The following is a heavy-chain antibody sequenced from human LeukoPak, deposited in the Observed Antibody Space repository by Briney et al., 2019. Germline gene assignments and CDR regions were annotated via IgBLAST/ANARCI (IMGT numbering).Heavy chain of an antibody. CDR1: GYTFTSYV. J-gene: IGHJ5*02. D-gene: IGHD2-2*01. Sequence: GASVKVSCKASGYTFTSYVISWVRQAPGQGLEWMGWISAYNGNTNYAQKLHGRVTMTTDTSTSTAYMELRSLRSDDTAVYYCARLIVVVPAAPNWFDPWGQGTLVTVSS. CDR2: ISAYNGNT. V-gene: IGHV1-18*01. CDR3: ARLIVVVPAAPNWFDP.